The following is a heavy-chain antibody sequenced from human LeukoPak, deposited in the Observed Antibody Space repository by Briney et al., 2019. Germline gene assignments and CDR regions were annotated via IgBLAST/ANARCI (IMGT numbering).Heavy chain of an antibody. Sequence: ASVKVSCKASGYTFTSYYTHWVRQAPGQGLEWMGIINPSGGSTSYAQKFQGRVTMTRDTSTSTVYMELSSLRSEDTAVYYCARDGFYNILTGYQSYGMDVWGQGTTVTVSS. V-gene: IGHV1-46*01. J-gene: IGHJ6*02. CDR1: GYTFTSYY. CDR3: ARDGFYNILTGYQSYGMDV. CDR2: INPSGGST. D-gene: IGHD3-9*01.